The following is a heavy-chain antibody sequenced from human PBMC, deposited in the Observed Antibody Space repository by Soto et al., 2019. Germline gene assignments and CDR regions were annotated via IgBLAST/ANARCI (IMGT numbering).Heavy chain of an antibody. CDR3: ATRPLLPGAP. CDR1: GFTFTGND. D-gene: IGHD3-22*01. J-gene: IGHJ3*01. V-gene: IGHV3-53*01. Sequence: EVQLVESGGGLIQPGGSLSLSCAASGFTFTGNDMNWVRQAPGKGLEWVSLIYSSGSTYYADSVKGRFTISRDNSKNTLYLQMSSLRAEDTAVYYCATRPLLPGAPWGQGTMVTVSS. CDR2: IYSSGST.